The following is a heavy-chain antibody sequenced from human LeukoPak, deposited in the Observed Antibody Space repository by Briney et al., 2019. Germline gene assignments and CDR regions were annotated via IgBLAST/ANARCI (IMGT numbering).Heavy chain of an antibody. J-gene: IGHJ4*02. CDR3: AKDYWGGSGYFDY. CDR1: GFTFSSYG. CDR2: IRYDGSNK. V-gene: IGHV3-30*02. D-gene: IGHD3-10*01. Sequence: GGSLRLSCAASGFTFSSYGMHWVRQAPGKGLEWVAFIRYDGSNKYYADSVKGRFTISRDNSTNTLYLQMNSLRAEDTAVYYCAKDYWGGSGYFDYWGQGTLVTVSS.